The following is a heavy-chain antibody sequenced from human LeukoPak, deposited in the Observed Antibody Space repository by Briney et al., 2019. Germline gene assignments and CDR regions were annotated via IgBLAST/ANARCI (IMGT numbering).Heavy chain of an antibody. Sequence: TSETLSLTRTVSGGSISSNSNYWAWIRQPPGRGLEWIGSISYGGSTYYSPSLESRVTISVDTSKNQFSLKLSSVTAADTAVYYCARQALWFFDHWGQGTLVTVSS. CDR3: ARQALWFFDH. V-gene: IGHV4-39*01. CDR1: GGSISSNSNY. J-gene: IGHJ4*02. D-gene: IGHD2-21*01. CDR2: ISYGGST.